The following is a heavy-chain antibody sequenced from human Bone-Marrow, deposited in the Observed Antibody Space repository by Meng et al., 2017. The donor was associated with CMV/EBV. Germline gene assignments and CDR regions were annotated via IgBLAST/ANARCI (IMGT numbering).Heavy chain of an antibody. CDR1: GGSLSSGGYY. Sequence: GGSLSSGGYYWSGMRQHTGKGLEWIGYIYYRGRTYYNPYLKSRVTISVDTCKNQGSPKMSSVTAAETAVYDCARFGTRPQALWFDPWGQGTLVTVSS. D-gene: IGHD2-2*01. CDR2: IYYRGRT. CDR3: ARFGTRPQALWFDP. J-gene: IGHJ5*02. V-gene: IGHV4-31*02.